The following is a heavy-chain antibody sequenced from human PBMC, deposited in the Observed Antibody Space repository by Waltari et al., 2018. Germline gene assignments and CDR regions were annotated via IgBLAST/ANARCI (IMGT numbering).Heavy chain of an antibody. CDR2: VWYDGNEK. CDR1: GFTLSSYF. Sequence: QLQLVESGGGVVQPGKSMRLSCAGSGFTLSSYFMHWVRQAPGKGLEWVAVVWYDGNEKYYGDSVKGRFTISRDNSKNIVYLQMNSLRAEDTAVYFCAKEQEAFDIWGQGTVVTVS. CDR3: AKEQEAFDI. J-gene: IGHJ3*02. V-gene: IGHV3-33*06.